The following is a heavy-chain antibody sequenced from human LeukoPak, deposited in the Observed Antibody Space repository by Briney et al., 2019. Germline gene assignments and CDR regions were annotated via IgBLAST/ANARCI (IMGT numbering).Heavy chain of an antibody. D-gene: IGHD6-13*01. Sequence: KPSETLSLTCAVYGGSFSGYYWSWIRQPPGKGLEWIGEINHSGSTNYNPSLKSRVTISVDTSKNQFSLKLSSVTAADTAVYYCARSRIAAAGTPRGFRNWGQGTLVTVSS. CDR3: ARSRIAAAGTPRGFRN. CDR1: GGSFSGYY. CDR2: INHSGST. V-gene: IGHV4-34*01. J-gene: IGHJ4*02.